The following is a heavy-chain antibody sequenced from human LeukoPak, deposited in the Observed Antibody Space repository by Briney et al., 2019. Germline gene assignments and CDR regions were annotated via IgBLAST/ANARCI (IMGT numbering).Heavy chain of an antibody. V-gene: IGHV1-8*01. D-gene: IGHD3-10*01. Sequence: VSVKVSCKTSGYIFSNSDINWVRQASGQGLEWMGRMNPHNGNTDYEHKFQGRVSMTRDTSTGTAYMELRSLTSDDTAVYYCVREPVRGLTLDEFDFWGQGTLVFVSS. CDR1: GYIFSNSD. CDR3: VREPVRGLTLDEFDF. CDR2: MNPHNGNT. J-gene: IGHJ4*02.